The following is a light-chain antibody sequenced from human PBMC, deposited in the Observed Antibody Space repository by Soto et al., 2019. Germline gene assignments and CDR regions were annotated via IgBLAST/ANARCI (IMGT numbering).Light chain of an antibody. J-gene: IGKJ2*01. CDR1: QSVSSI. CDR3: QQYNNWPPYT. CDR2: GAS. V-gene: IGKV3-15*01. Sequence: EIVMTQSPATLSVSPGERATLSCRASQSVSSILAWYQQKPGQAPRLLIYGASTRATGIPARFSGSGSGTEFTLNISSLQSEDFAVYYCQQYNNWPPYTFGQGTKLEIK.